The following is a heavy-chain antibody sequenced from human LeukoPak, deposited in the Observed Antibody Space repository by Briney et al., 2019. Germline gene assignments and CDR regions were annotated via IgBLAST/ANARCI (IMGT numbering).Heavy chain of an antibody. Sequence: PSETLSLTCTVSGGSISSSTYYWGWIRQPPGKALEWIGSVYYSGSTYYNLSLKSRVTISIDTSKNQFSLKLSSVTAADTAVYYCARRPDYYDSSGYQGEEYWGQGTLVTVSS. V-gene: IGHV4-39*07. J-gene: IGHJ4*02. CDR3: ARRPDYYDSSGYQGEEY. D-gene: IGHD3-22*01. CDR1: GGSISSSTYY. CDR2: VYYSGST.